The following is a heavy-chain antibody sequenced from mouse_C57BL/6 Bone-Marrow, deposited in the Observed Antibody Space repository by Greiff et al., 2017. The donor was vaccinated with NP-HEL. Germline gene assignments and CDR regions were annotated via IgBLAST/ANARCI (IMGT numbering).Heavy chain of an antibody. CDR2: IDPENGDT. V-gene: IGHV14-4*01. CDR1: GFNIKDDY. J-gene: IGHJ3*01. CDR3: ITGGPFAY. D-gene: IGHD1-1*02. Sequence: VQLQQSGAELVRPGASVKLSCTASGFNIKDDYMHWVKQRPEQGLEWIGWIDPENGDTEYASKFQGKVTIAADTSSNTAYLQLSSLTSEDTAVYYGITGGPFAYWGQGTLVTVSA.